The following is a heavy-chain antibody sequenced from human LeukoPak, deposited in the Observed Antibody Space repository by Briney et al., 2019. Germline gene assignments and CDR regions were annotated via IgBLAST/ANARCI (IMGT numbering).Heavy chain of an antibody. J-gene: IGHJ4*02. Sequence: ASVKVSCKASGYTFTSYDINWVRQATGQGLEWMGWMNPNSGNTGYAQKLQGRVTMTRNTSISTAYMELSSLRSEDTAVYYCARGQYSYGLNYFDYWGQGTLVTVSS. CDR3: ARGQYSYGLNYFDY. CDR1: GYTFTSYD. CDR2: MNPNSGNT. V-gene: IGHV1-8*01. D-gene: IGHD5-18*01.